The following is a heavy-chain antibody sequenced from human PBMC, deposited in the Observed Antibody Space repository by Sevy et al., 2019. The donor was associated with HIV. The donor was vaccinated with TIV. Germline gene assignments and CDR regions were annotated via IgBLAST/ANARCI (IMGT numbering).Heavy chain of an antibody. CDR2: IKSKTDGGTT. Sequence: GGSLRLSCAASGFTFGNAWMSWVRQAPGKGLEWVGRIKSKTDGGTTDYAAPVKGRFTISRDDSKNTLYLQMNSLKTEDTAVYYCTTPKRYCTNGVCSYYYYYYMDVWGKGTTVTVSS. CDR3: TTPKRYCTNGVCSYYYYYYMDV. CDR1: GFTFGNAW. V-gene: IGHV3-15*01. D-gene: IGHD2-8*01. J-gene: IGHJ6*03.